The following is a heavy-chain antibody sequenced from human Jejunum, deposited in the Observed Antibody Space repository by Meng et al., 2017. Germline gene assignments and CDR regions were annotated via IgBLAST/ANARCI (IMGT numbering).Heavy chain of an antibody. Sequence: QLQLQESGPGLVKPSETLSLTCTVSGGSISSVGYYCGWSRQTPGKGLEWIGSVHYSGNIYYKPSRKRRVIISVDTSKTQLSLKVTSVTAADTAVYYCAGRFQAYDTDGFTLDLWGQGTMVTVSS. J-gene: IGHJ3*01. CDR1: GGSISSVGYY. CDR2: VHYSGNI. CDR3: AGRFQAYDTDGFTLDL. V-gene: IGHV4-39*01. D-gene: IGHD3-22*01.